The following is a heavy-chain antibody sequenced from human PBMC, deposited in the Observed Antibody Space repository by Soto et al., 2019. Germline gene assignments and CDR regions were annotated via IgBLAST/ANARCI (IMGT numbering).Heavy chain of an antibody. Sequence: EVQLVESGGGLVQPGGSLRLSCAASGFTFSSYWMHWVRQAPGKGLVWVSRINSDGSSTSYADSVKGRFTISRDNAKNPLYLQMNSLRAEDTAVYYCAREACSGGSCFYFGPDYWCQGTLVTVSS. D-gene: IGHD2-15*01. V-gene: IGHV3-74*01. CDR3: AREACSGGSCFYFGPDY. J-gene: IGHJ4*02. CDR2: INSDGSST. CDR1: GFTFSSYW.